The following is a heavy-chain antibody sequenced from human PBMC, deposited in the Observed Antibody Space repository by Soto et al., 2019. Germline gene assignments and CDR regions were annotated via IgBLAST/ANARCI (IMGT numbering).Heavy chain of an antibody. Sequence: PVGSLRLSCSASGFTFSGYAMHWVRQAPGKGLEYVSGIRGNGDPPFYADSVKGRFTISRDNSKNTLYLQMSSLSADDTAVYYCVKSRGGNNFDFFDWGQGALVTVS. CDR2: IRGNGDPP. V-gene: IGHV3-64D*06. CDR3: VKSRGGNNFDFFD. J-gene: IGHJ4*02. CDR1: GFTFSGYA. D-gene: IGHD5-12*01.